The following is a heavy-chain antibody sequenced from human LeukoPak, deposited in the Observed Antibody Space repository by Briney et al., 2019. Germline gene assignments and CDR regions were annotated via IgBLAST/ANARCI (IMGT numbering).Heavy chain of an antibody. V-gene: IGHV3-30*18. J-gene: IGHJ4*02. CDR1: RFTFSSYG. CDR2: ISYDGSNK. CDR3: AKDRGYSYGYFDY. D-gene: IGHD5-18*01. Sequence: GRSLRPSCAASRFTFSSYGMHWVRQTPGNGLEWVALISYDGSNKYYTDSVKGRFTISRDNSKNTLYLQMDSLRAEDTAVYYCAKDRGYSYGYFDYWGQGTLVTVSS.